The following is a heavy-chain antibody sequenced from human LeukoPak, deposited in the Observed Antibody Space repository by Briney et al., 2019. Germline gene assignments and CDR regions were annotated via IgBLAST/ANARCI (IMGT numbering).Heavy chain of an antibody. Sequence: ASVKVSCKASGYTFTSYDINWVRQATGQGLEWMGWMNPNSGNTGYAQKFQGRVTITRNTSISTAYMELSSLRSEDTAVYSCARGRYYDTPFDPWGQGTLVTVSS. CDR1: GYTFTSYD. D-gene: IGHD3-22*01. CDR3: ARGRYYDTPFDP. CDR2: MNPNSGNT. V-gene: IGHV1-8*03. J-gene: IGHJ5*02.